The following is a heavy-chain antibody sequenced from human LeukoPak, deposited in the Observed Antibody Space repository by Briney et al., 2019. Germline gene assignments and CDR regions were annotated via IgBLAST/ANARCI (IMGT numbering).Heavy chain of an antibody. D-gene: IGHD6-6*01. Sequence: GGSLRLSCEASGFMFDDYAMHWVRQAPGKGLEWVSGISWNSGNIDYADSVQGRFTISRDNAKNSLYLQMNSLRAEDMALYYCAKDILYSNSAGGAFDIWGQGTMVTVSS. CDR3: AKDILYSNSAGGAFDI. J-gene: IGHJ3*02. V-gene: IGHV3-9*03. CDR2: ISWNSGNI. CDR1: GFMFDDYA.